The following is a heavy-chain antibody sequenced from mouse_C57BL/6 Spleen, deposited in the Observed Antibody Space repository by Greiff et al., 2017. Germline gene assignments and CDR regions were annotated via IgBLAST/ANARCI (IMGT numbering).Heavy chain of an antibody. CDR2: ISSGSSTI. CDR1: GFTFSDYG. CDR3: ARGYGTGYFDV. J-gene: IGHJ1*03. V-gene: IGHV5-17*01. Sequence: EVQLVESGGGLVKPGGSLTLSCAASGFTFSDYGMHWVRQAPEKGLEWVAYISSGSSTIYYADTVKGRFTISRDNAKNTLFLQMTSLRSEDTAMYYCARGYGTGYFDVWGTGTTVTVSS. D-gene: IGHD1-1*01.